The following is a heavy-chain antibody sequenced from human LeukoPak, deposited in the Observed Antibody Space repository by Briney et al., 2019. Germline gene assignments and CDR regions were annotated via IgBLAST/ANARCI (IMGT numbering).Heavy chain of an antibody. Sequence: PGGSLRLSCAASGFTFSSYSMNWVRQAPGKGLEWVSSISSRSSYIYYADSVKGRFTISRDNAKNSLYLQMNSLRAEDTAVYYCARDYGYIWGSYGSQYDAFDIWGQGTMVTVSS. CDR3: ARDYGYIWGSYGSQYDAFDI. CDR2: ISSRSSYI. D-gene: IGHD3-16*02. J-gene: IGHJ3*02. V-gene: IGHV3-21*01. CDR1: GFTFSSYS.